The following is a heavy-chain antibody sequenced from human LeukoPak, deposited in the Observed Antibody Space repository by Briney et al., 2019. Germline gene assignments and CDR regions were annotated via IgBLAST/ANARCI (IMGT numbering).Heavy chain of an antibody. J-gene: IGHJ6*04. Sequence: GESLKISCRGSGYSFTTYWINWVRQMPGKGLEWMGRIDPSDSYTNYSPSFQGHVTISADKSISTAYLQWSSLKASDTAMYYCARPSGYGDYDYGMDVWGKGTTVTVSS. CDR3: ARPSGYGDYDYGMDV. V-gene: IGHV5-10-1*01. CDR2: IDPSDSYT. CDR1: GYSFTTYW. D-gene: IGHD4-17*01.